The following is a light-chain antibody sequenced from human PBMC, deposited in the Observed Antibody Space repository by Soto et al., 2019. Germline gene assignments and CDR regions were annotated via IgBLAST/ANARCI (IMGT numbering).Light chain of an antibody. V-gene: IGLV2-8*01. Sequence: QSALTQPPSASGSPGQSVTISCTGASSDVGGYNFVSWYQQHPGKAPKLMIYDVTKRPSGVPDRFSGSKSGNTASLTVSGRQADDEADYYCSSYAGARMPVAFGGGTKLLVL. CDR1: SSDVGGYNF. J-gene: IGLJ3*02. CDR3: SSYAGARMPVA. CDR2: DVT.